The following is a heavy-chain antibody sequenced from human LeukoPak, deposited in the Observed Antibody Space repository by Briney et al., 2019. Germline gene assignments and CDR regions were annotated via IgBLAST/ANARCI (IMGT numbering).Heavy chain of an antibody. CDR1: GGSVSSGSYY. D-gene: IGHD6-13*01. Sequence: RTSETLSLTCTVSGGSVSSGSYYWSWIRQPPGKGPEWIGYIYYSGSTNYNPSLKSRVTISVDTSKNQFSLKLSSVTAADTAVYYCAREVLSSWDQEYYFDYWGQGTLVTVSS. J-gene: IGHJ4*02. CDR3: AREVLSSWDQEYYFDY. V-gene: IGHV4-61*01. CDR2: IYYSGST.